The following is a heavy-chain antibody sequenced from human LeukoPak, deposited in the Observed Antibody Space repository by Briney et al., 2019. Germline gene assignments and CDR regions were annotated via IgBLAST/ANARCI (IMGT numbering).Heavy chain of an antibody. CDR3: ARDHNYDSSGYFLYY. D-gene: IGHD3-22*01. J-gene: IGHJ4*02. V-gene: IGHV4-34*01. CDR1: GGSFSGYY. CDR2: INHSGNT. Sequence: PSETLSLTCAVYGGSFSGYYWNWIRQPPGKGLEWIGEINHSGNTNYNASLKSRVTMSVDTSKNQFSLRLSSVTAADTAVYYCARDHNYDSSGYFLYYWGQGTLVTVSS.